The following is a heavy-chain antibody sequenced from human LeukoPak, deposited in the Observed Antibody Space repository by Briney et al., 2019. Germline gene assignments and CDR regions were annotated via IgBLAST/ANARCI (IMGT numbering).Heavy chain of an antibody. Sequence: GSVKVSCKASGYTFTSYGISWVRQAPGQGLEWMGWISAYNGNTNYAQKLQGRVTMTTDTSTSTAYMELRSLRSDDTAVYYCARHQLVRYYYYYMDVWGKGTTVTVSS. CDR3: ARHQLVRYYYYYMDV. CDR1: GYTFTSYG. V-gene: IGHV1-18*01. J-gene: IGHJ6*03. D-gene: IGHD6-13*01. CDR2: ISAYNGNT.